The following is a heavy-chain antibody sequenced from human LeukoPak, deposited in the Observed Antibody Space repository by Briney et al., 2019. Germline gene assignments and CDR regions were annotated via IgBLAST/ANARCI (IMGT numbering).Heavy chain of an antibody. J-gene: IGHJ4*02. CDR2: IYPGDSDT. D-gene: IGHD6-19*01. Sequence: GESLKISCKGSGYSFTSYWIGWVRQMPGKGLGWMGLIYPGDSDTRYSPPFRGQVTISADKSISTAYLQWSSLKASDTAMYYCARFSGSGWSIYYFDYWGQGTLVTVFS. V-gene: IGHV5-51*01. CDR3: ARFSGSGWSIYYFDY. CDR1: GYSFTSYW.